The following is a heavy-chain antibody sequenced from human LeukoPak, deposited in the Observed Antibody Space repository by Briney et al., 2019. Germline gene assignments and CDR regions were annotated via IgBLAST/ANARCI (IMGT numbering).Heavy chain of an antibody. J-gene: IGHJ4*02. CDR1: GGSISSYY. CDR3: AREYYDILTGYYQFDY. D-gene: IGHD3-9*01. Sequence: SETLSLTCTVSGGSISSYYWSWIRQPAGKGLEWIGRIYTSGSTNYIPSLKSRVTISVDTSKNQFSLKLSSVTAADTAVYYCAREYYDILTGYYQFDYWGQGTLVTVSS. CDR2: IYTSGST. V-gene: IGHV4-4*07.